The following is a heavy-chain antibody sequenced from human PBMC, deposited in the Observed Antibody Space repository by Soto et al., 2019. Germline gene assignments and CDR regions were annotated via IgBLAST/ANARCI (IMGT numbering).Heavy chain of an antibody. J-gene: IGHJ4*02. CDR1: GYTFTGYY. D-gene: IGHD6-13*01. Sequence: ASVKVSCKASGYTFTGYYMHWVRQAPGQGLEWMGWINPNSGGTNYAQKFQGWVTMTRDTSISTAYMELSRLRSDDTAVYYCARAVWTGAAGTGSVDYWGQGTLVTVSS. CDR2: INPNSGGT. CDR3: ARAVWTGAAGTGSVDY. V-gene: IGHV1-2*04.